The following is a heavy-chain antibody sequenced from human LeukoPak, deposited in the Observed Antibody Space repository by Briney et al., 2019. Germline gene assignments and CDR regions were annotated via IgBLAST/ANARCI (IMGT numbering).Heavy chain of an antibody. J-gene: IGHJ3*02. V-gene: IGHV3-53*01. CDR3: ARAHQMATDAFDI. Sequence: GGSLRLSCAASGFTVSSNYMSWVRQAPGKGLEWVSVIYSGGSTYYADSVKGRFTISRDDSKNTLYLQMNSLRAEDTAVYYCARAHQMATDAFDIWGQGTMVTVSS. CDR2: IYSGGST. D-gene: IGHD5-24*01. CDR1: GFTVSSNY.